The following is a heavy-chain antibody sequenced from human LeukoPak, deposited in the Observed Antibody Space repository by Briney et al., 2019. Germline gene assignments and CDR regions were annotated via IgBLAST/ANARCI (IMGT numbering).Heavy chain of an antibody. D-gene: IGHD2-8*01. Sequence: SETLSLTCTVSGGSISSTSFYWGWIRQPPGKGLEWIASIYYSGSTYYNPSLKSRVTISVDTSKNQFSLKLSSVTAADTAVYYCASGHLGGVCYIWGQGTLVTVSS. CDR3: ASGHLGGVCYI. CDR2: IYYSGST. V-gene: IGHV4-39*01. J-gene: IGHJ4*02. CDR1: GGSISSTSFY.